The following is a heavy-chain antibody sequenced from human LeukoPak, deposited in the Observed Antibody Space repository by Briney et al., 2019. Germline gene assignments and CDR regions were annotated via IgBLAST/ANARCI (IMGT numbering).Heavy chain of an antibody. CDR3: ARGGHIAAAAY. Sequence: PGGSLRLSCAASGFTFSDYYMTWIRKAPGKGLEWVAYISTSSSSTDSADSVRGRFTISRDNAKNTLFLQMDSLRAEDTAVYYCARGGHIAAAAYWGQGTLVTVPS. J-gene: IGHJ4*02. CDR2: ISTSSSST. D-gene: IGHD6-13*01. CDR1: GFTFSDYY. V-gene: IGHV3-11*05.